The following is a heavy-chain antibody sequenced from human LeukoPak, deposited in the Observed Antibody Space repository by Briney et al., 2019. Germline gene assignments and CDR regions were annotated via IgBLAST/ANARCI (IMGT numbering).Heavy chain of an antibody. CDR1: GFTFSSYA. V-gene: IGHV3-23*01. J-gene: IGHJ4*02. CDR3: ARDKSSGYYYFDY. CDR2: INTPGGGT. Sequence: RGSLRLSCAASGFTFSSYAMSWVRQAPGKGLEWVSAINTPGGGTYYADSVKGRFTISRDNSKNTLYLQINSLRAEDMALYYCARDKSSGYYYFDYWGQGTLVTVSS. D-gene: IGHD3-22*01.